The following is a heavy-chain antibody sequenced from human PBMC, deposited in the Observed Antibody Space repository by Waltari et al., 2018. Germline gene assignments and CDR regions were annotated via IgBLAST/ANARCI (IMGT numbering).Heavy chain of an antibody. CDR2: ISGSGNTI. CDR1: GFPFSDYY. D-gene: IGHD5-18*01. J-gene: IGHJ5*02. V-gene: IGHV3-11*01. CDR3: ARDRLDRAYRGFDP. Sequence: QVQLVESGGGLVKPGGSLSLSCAASGFPFSDYYLSWIRQAPGMGLEWFSYISGSGNTIYYADSVKGRFTISRDNAKNSLYLQMNSLTAEDTAVYYCARDRLDRAYRGFDPWGQGTLVIVSS.